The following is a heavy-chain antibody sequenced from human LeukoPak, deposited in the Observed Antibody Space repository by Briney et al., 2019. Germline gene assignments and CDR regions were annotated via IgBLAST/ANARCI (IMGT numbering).Heavy chain of an antibody. CDR2: IYTSGTI. CDR3: ARHGWDYPSGTYYTFDP. V-gene: IGHV4-4*07. J-gene: IGHJ5*02. Sequence: SETLSLTCTVSGGSISSYYWSWIRQPAGTALEWIGRIYTSGTITYNPSLKSRVTMSVDTSKNQFSLRLSSVTATDTAMYYCARHGWDYPSGTYYTFDPWGQGTLVTVSS. CDR1: GGSISSYY. D-gene: IGHD3-10*01.